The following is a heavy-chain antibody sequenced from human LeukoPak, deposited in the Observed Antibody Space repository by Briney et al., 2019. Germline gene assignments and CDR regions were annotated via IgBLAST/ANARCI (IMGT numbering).Heavy chain of an antibody. V-gene: IGHV1-69*06. CDR3: ASNSDGIAGSLGYYYMDV. CDR1: GGTFSSYA. J-gene: IGHJ6*03. D-gene: IGHD6-13*01. Sequence: GASVKVSCKASGGTFSSYAISWVRQAPGQGLEWMGGIIPIFGTANYAQKFQGRVTITADKSTSTAYMELSSLRSEGTAVYYCASNSDGIAGSLGYYYMDVWGKGTTVTVSS. CDR2: IIPIFGTA.